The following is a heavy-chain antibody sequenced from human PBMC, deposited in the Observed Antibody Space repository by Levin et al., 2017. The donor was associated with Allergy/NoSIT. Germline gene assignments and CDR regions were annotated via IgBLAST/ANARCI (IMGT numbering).Heavy chain of an antibody. V-gene: IGHV4-34*01. J-gene: IGHJ4*02. CDR2: INHSGST. CDR3: CTGLSTRRLGRKYGDQCYFDY. D-gene: IGHD4-17*01. CDR1: GESFGAYY. Sequence: SETLSLTCAVYGESFGAYYWSWVRQPPGKGLEWIGDINHSGSTNYNPSLESRVTISVDTSRNQFSLRLSSVTAADTAVYYFCTGLSTRRLGRKYGDQCYFDYWGQGTLITVSS.